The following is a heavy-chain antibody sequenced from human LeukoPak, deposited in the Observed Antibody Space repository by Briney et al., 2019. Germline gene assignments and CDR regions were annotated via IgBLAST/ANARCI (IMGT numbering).Heavy chain of an antibody. V-gene: IGHV3-7*01. J-gene: IGHJ4*02. CDR2: INQDGSEK. CDR3: ARMGARLL. D-gene: IGHD1-26*01. CDR1: GFTFNSYW. Sequence: GGSLRLSCAASGFTFNSYWTNWVRQAPGKGLEWVANINQDGSEKSYVDSVKGRFTISRDNAKNSLYLQMNSLRAEDTAVYYCARMGARLLWGQGTLVTVSS.